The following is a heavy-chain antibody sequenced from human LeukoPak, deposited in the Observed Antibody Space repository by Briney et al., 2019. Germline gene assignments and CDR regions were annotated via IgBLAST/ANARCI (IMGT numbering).Heavy chain of an antibody. CDR3: ARRTYYYDSSGYYYYYFDY. Sequence: GESLKISCKGSGYSFTSYWIGWVRQMPGKGLERMGIIYPGDSDTRYSPSFQGQVTISADKSISTAYLQWSSLKASDTAMYYCARRTYYYDSSGYYYYYFDYWGQGTLVTVSS. CDR2: IYPGDSDT. J-gene: IGHJ4*02. CDR1: GYSFTSYW. V-gene: IGHV5-51*01. D-gene: IGHD3-22*01.